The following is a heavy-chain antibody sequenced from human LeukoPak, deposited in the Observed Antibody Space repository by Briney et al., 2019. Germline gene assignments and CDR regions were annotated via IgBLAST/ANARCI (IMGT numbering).Heavy chain of an antibody. J-gene: IGHJ4*02. D-gene: IGHD3-22*01. CDR2: IWYDGSDK. Sequence: GGSLRLSCAASGFTFSSYGMHWVRQAPGKGLEWVAVIWYDGSDKYYADSVRGRFTISRDNSKNTLYLQMNSLRAEDTAVYYCAXXGXLRHXXGYRFDYWGQGTLVTVSX. CDR1: GFTFSSYG. V-gene: IGHV3-33*06. CDR3: AXXGXLRHXXGYRFDY.